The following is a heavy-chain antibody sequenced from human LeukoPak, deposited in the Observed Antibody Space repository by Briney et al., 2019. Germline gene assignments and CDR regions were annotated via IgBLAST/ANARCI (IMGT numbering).Heavy chain of an antibody. V-gene: IGHV3-7*03. J-gene: IGHJ4*02. D-gene: IGHD3-22*01. CDR1: GFTFSSDW. CDR2: IKQDGSEK. Sequence: GGSLRLSCAASGFTFSSDWMSWVRQAPGKGLEWVANIKQDGSEKYYVDSVKGRFTISRDNAKNSLYLQMNSLRAEDTAVYSCARAVEVNYYDSSGYLYWGQGTLVTVSS. CDR3: ARAVEVNYYDSSGYLY.